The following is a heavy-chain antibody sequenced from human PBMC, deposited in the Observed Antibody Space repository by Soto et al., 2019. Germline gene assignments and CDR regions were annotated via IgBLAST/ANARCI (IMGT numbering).Heavy chain of an antibody. CDR1: GFTFSSYD. J-gene: IGHJ4*02. Sequence: PGGSLRLSCAASGFTFSSYDMHWVRQATGKGLEWVSAIGTAGDTYYPGSVKGRFTISRENAKNSLYLQMNSLRAGDTAVYYCARASSRGYYFDYWGQGTLVTVSS. D-gene: IGHD6-13*01. CDR2: IGTAGDT. V-gene: IGHV3-13*01. CDR3: ARASSRGYYFDY.